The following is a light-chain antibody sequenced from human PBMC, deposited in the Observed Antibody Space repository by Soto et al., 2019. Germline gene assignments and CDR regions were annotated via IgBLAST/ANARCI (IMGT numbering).Light chain of an antibody. CDR3: SSYTTSSALVV. Sequence: QSALTQPASVSGSAGQSITNSCTGTSSEVGGYNYVSWYRQHPGKAPKLMIYDVNNRPSGVSDRFSGSKSGNTASLTISGLQTEDEADYYCSSYTTSSALVVFGGGTKLTVL. J-gene: IGLJ2*01. CDR2: DVN. CDR1: SSEVGGYNY. V-gene: IGLV2-14*01.